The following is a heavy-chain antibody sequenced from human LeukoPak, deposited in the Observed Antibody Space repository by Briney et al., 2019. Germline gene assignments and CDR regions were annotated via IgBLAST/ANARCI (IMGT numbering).Heavy chain of an antibody. J-gene: IGHJ3*02. CDR3: ATYHDTTGYFKEAFEM. Sequence: GGSLRLSCTTSGLRFSRYNFNWVRQAPGKGLEWLSYISTTSETIYYGDSVKGRFNISRDNAKNFLYLQMDSLRAEDTAVYFCATYHDTTGYFKEAFEMWGQGTFVTVSS. CDR2: ISTTSETI. D-gene: IGHD3-22*01. V-gene: IGHV3-48*01. CDR1: GLRFSRYN.